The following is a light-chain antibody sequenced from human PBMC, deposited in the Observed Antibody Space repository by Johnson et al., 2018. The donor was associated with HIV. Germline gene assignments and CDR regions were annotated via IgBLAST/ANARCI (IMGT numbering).Light chain of an antibody. CDR2: DNN. CDR3: GTWDTGLSAPYV. V-gene: IGLV1-51*01. J-gene: IGLJ1*01. CDR1: SSNIGNNY. Sequence: QSVLTQPPSVSAAPGQKVTISCSGSSSNIGNNYVSWYQQLPGIAPKLLIYDNNKRPSGIPDRFSGSKSGTSATLGITGLQTGDEADYYCGTWDTGLSAPYVFGTGTKVTVL.